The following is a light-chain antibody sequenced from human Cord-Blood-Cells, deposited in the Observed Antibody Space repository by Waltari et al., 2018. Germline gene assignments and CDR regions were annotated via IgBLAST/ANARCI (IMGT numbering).Light chain of an antibody. Sequence: QSALTHPRSVSGSPGQTVTIPCTGTSSYVGRYNYFPWYQQPPGKAPKLMIYDVSKRPSGVPDRFSGSKSGNTASLTISGLQAEDEADYYCCSYAGSYTYVFGTGTKVTVL. CDR1: SSYVGRYNY. CDR3: CSYAGSYTYV. J-gene: IGLJ1*01. V-gene: IGLV2-11*01. CDR2: DVS.